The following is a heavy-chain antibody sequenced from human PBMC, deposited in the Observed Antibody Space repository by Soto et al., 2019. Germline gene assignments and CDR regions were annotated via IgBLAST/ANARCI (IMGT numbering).Heavy chain of an antibody. CDR2: ISTSGTYK. V-gene: IGHV3-21*04. D-gene: IGHD2-15*01. J-gene: IGHJ4*02. CDR1: GFTFNSYN. CDR3: AKSGGHAY. Sequence: WGSLILSCVASGFTFNSYNMNWVRQAAGKGLEWVSSISTSGTYKYYATSVEGRFTVSRDSAKKSLFLQMNNLGPDDTAVYYCAKSGGHAYWGQVTRVSVSS.